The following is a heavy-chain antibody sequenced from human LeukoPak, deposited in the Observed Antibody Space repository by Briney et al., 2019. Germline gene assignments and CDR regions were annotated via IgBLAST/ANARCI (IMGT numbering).Heavy chain of an antibody. D-gene: IGHD1-26*01. V-gene: IGHV3-23*01. CDR1: GFTFSSYA. Sequence: PGGSLRLSCAASGFTFSSYAMSWVRQAPGKGLEWVSAISGSGGSTYYADSVKGRFTISRDNPKNTAYLQMNGLRAEDTAVYFCARDGYRGSYYTFRGQKHSYYGMDVWGRGTTVTVS. CDR2: ISGSGGST. J-gene: IGHJ6*02. CDR3: ARDGYRGSYYTFRGQKHSYYGMDV.